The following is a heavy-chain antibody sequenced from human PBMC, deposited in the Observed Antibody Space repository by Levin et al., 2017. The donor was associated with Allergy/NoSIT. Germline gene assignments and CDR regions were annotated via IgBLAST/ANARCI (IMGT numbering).Heavy chain of an antibody. V-gene: IGHV4-59*01. Sequence: SETLSLTCTVSGGSISSYYWSWIRQPPGKGLEWIGYIYYSGSTNYNPSLKSRVTISVDTSKNQFSLKLSSVTAADTAVYYCARWLNYYDSSGYYLISAFDSWGQGTMVTVSS. CDR3: ARWLNYYDSSGYYLISAFDS. CDR1: GGSISSYY. CDR2: IYYSGST. D-gene: IGHD3-22*01. J-gene: IGHJ3*02.